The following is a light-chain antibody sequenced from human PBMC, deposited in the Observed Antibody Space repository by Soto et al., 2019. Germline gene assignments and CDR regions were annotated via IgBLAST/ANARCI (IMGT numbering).Light chain of an antibody. Sequence: EIVLTQSPGPLSLSPGERATLSCRASQSVNSRFLAWYQQKPGQAPRLLMYGASTRATGIPDRFSGSGSGADVTLTISRLEPEDFAVYYCQQYGSAPPMYTFGQGTKLEIK. CDR2: GAS. CDR3: QQYGSAPPMYT. V-gene: IGKV3-20*01. CDR1: QSVNSRF. J-gene: IGKJ2*01.